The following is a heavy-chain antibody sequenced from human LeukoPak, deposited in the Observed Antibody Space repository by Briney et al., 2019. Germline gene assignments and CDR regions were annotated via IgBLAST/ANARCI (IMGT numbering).Heavy chain of an antibody. J-gene: IGHJ6*02. CDR2: IYSNDNT. CDR1: GFTVSSNY. Sequence: GGSLRLSCAASGFTVSSNYMTWVRQAPGKGLEWVSVIYSNDNTYYADSVKGRFTISRDNSKNTLYLQMNSLRAEDTAVYYCARDGAAADPYYYYGMDVWGQGTTVTVSS. D-gene: IGHD6-13*01. V-gene: IGHV3-53*01. CDR3: ARDGAAADPYYYYGMDV.